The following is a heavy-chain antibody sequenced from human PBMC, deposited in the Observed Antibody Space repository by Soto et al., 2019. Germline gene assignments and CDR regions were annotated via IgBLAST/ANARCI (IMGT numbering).Heavy chain of an antibody. D-gene: IGHD2-15*01. Sequence: QVQLQESGPGLVKPSETLSLTCTVSGASMIGNYWTWVRQPPGKGLEWIGNMFYSGTTNYNPSLKSRVTMSLDTSMNQFSLRLSSVTAADTAVYYCARPNMWYGKIQDWGQDTLVTVSS. CDR2: MFYSGTT. J-gene: IGHJ1*01. CDR3: ARPNMWYGKIQD. CDR1: GASMIGNY. V-gene: IGHV4-59*01.